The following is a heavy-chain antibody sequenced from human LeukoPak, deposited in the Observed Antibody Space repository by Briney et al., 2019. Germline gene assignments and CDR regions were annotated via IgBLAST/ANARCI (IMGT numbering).Heavy chain of an antibody. CDR3: AELGITMIGGV. V-gene: IGHV3-7*01. J-gene: IGHJ6*04. Sequence: SGGSLRLSCAASGFTVSSNYMSWVRQAPGKGLEWVANIKQDGSEKYHVDSVKGRFTISRDNAKNSLYLQMNSLRAEDTAVYYCAELGITMIGGVWGKGTTVTISS. D-gene: IGHD3-10*02. CDR2: IKQDGSEK. CDR1: GFTVSSNY.